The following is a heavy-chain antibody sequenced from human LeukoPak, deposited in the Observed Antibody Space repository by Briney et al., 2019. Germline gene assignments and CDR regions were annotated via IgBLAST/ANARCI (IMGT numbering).Heavy chain of an antibody. CDR2: ISGGST. Sequence: GSLRPSCAASAFTVSSNEMSWVRQAPGKGLEWVSSISGGSTYYADSVKGRFTISRDNSKNTLYLQMNSLRAEDTAVYYCARDGRGGSGSYANWFDPWGQGTLVTVSS. D-gene: IGHD3-10*01. CDR1: AFTVSSNE. CDR3: ARDGRGGSGSYANWFDP. J-gene: IGHJ5*02. V-gene: IGHV3-38-3*01.